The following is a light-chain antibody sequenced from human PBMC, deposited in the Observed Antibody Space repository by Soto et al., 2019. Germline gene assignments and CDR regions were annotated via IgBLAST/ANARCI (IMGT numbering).Light chain of an antibody. CDR3: LSYDSSLSGSV. Sequence: QSVLTQPPSVSGAPGQRVTISCTGGSSNIGAGYDVHWYQQLPGTAPKLLIYGNTNRPSGVPDRFSGSRSGTSASLAITGLQAEDEADYYCLSYDSSLSGSVFGGGTKLTVL. J-gene: IGLJ2*01. V-gene: IGLV1-40*01. CDR1: SSNIGAGYD. CDR2: GNT.